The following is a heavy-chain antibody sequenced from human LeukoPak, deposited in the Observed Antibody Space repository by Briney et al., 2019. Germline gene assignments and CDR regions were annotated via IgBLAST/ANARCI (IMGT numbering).Heavy chain of an antibody. Sequence: GASVKLSFNSSAYTFTIYGYSLLRHPHAQGLELKWVIIAYNGNTNYAQKHQGRVTMTTDTSTSTAYMELRSLRSDDTAVYYCARDLGVVVPAAIDYWGQGTLVTVSS. D-gene: IGHD2-2*01. J-gene: IGHJ4*02. CDR3: ARDLGVVVPAAIDY. CDR1: AYTFTIYG. CDR2: IIAYNGNT. V-gene: IGHV1-18*01.